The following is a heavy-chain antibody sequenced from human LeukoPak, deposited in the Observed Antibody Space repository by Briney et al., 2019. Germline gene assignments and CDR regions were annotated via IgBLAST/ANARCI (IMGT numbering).Heavy chain of an antibody. J-gene: IGHJ4*02. CDR1: GFSFSDYS. V-gene: IGHV3-21*01. Sequence: PGGSLRLSCAASGFSFSDYSMNWVRQAPGRGPEWVSSISRTSKFIDYADSVKGRFTISRDNSKNSLYLQMNSLTVEDTALYYCARVGDLGSPDLDYWGQGNLVTVSS. D-gene: IGHD3-10*01. CDR3: ARVGDLGSPDLDY. CDR2: ISRTSKFI.